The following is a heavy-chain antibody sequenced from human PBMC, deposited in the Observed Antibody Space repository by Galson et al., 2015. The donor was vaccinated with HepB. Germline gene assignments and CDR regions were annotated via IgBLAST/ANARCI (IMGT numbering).Heavy chain of an antibody. D-gene: IGHD1-26*01. CDR3: ARDGGLVGHDSGSHDFDY. J-gene: IGHJ4*02. Sequence: SVKVSCKASGYTFTSYGISWVRQAPGQGLEWMGWISAYNGNTNYAQKPQGRVTMTTDTSTSTAYMELRSLRSDDTAVYYCARDGGLVGHDSGSHDFDYWGQGTLVTVSS. CDR2: ISAYNGNT. CDR1: GYTFTSYG. V-gene: IGHV1-18*04.